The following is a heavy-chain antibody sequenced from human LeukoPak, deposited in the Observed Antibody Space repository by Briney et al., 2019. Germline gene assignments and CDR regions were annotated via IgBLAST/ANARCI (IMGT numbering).Heavy chain of an antibody. V-gene: IGHV4-59*01. J-gene: IGHJ4*02. D-gene: IGHD4/OR15-4a*01. Sequence: SETLSLTCTVSGGSISSYYWSWIRQPPGKGLEWIGYIYYSGSTNYNPSLKSRVTISVDTSKNQFSLKLSPVTAADTAVYYCARGLTTLDYWGQGTLVTVSS. CDR1: GGSISSYY. CDR2: IYYSGST. CDR3: ARGLTTLDY.